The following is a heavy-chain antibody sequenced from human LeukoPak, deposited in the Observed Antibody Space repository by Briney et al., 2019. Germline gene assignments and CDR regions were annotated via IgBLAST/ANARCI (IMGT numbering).Heavy chain of an antibody. J-gene: IGHJ4*02. CDR2: INPSGGST. CDR3: ARGPRITIFGVVIIDFDY. V-gene: IGHV1-46*01. Sequence: GASVKVSCKASGYTFTSYYMHWVRQAPGQGLEWMGIINPSGGSTSYAQKFQGRVTMTRDTSASTVYMELSSLRSKDTAVYYCARGPRITIFGVVIIDFDYWGQGTLVTVSS. D-gene: IGHD3-3*01. CDR1: GYTFTSYY.